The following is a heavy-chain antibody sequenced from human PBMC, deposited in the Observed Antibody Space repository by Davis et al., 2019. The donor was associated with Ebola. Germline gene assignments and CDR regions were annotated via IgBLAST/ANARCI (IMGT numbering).Heavy chain of an antibody. CDR2: ISAYNGNT. D-gene: IGHD4-17*01. J-gene: IGHJ5*02. V-gene: IGHV1-18*01. CDR1: GYTFTSYG. Sequence: ASVKVSCKASGYTFTSYGISWVRQAPGQGLEWMGWISAYNGNTNYAQKLQGRVTMTTDTSTSTAYMELRSLRSDDTAVYYCAREQGTVTTSWFDPWGQGTLVTVPS. CDR3: AREQGTVTTSWFDP.